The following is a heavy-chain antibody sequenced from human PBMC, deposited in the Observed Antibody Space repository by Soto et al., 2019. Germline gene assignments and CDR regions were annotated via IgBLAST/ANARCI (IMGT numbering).Heavy chain of an antibody. CDR1: GGSFSGYS. CDR3: ARLYIADHND. CDR2: INHSGST. Sequence: PSETLSLTCAVYGGSFSGYSWSWISQPPGKGLEWIGEINHSGSTNYSPSLKSRVSRSVDTSKNQFSLKLSSVTAADTAVYYCARLYIADHNDWGQGTLVTVSS. D-gene: IGHD2-2*02. V-gene: IGHV4-34*01. J-gene: IGHJ4*02.